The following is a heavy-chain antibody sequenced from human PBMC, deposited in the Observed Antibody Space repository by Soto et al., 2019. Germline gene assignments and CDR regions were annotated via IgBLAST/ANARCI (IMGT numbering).Heavy chain of an antibody. CDR3: AIQGPDAFDI. Sequence: ASVKVSCKASGGTFSSYAISWVRQAPGQGLEWMGWINPNSGGTNYAQKFQGRVTMTRDTSISTAYMELSRLRSDDTAVYYCAIQGPDAFDIWGQGTMVTVSS. D-gene: IGHD4-4*01. J-gene: IGHJ3*02. CDR1: GGTFSSYA. CDR2: INPNSGGT. V-gene: IGHV1-2*02.